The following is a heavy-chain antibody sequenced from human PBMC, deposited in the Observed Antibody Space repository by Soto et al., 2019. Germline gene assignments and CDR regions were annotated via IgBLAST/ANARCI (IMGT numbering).Heavy chain of an antibody. CDR3: ERALPPVDY. CDR2: ISAYNGNT. J-gene: IGHJ4*01. Sequence: QVQLVQSGAEVKKPGASVKVSCKASGYTVTSYGISWVRQAPGQGLEWMGWISAYNGNTNYAQKLQGRVTTTTNTSTRTTYMRLSGLGSDDTAVYYCERALPPVDYWGQGTLVTVSS. CDR1: GYTVTSYG. V-gene: IGHV1-18*01.